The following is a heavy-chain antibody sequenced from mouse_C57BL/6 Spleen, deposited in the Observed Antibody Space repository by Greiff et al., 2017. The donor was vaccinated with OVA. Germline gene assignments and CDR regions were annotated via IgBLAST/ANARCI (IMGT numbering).Heavy chain of an antibody. D-gene: IGHD2-1*01. V-gene: IGHV5-17*01. Sequence: EVMLVESGGGLVKPGGSLKLSCAASGFTFSDYGMHWVRQAPEKGLEWVAYISSGSSTIYYADTVKGRFTISRDNAKNTLFLQMTSLRSEDTAMYYCARDGNYGGNYFDYWGQGTTHTVSS. CDR3: ARDGNYGGNYFDY. CDR1: GFTFSDYG. CDR2: ISSGSSTI. J-gene: IGHJ2*01.